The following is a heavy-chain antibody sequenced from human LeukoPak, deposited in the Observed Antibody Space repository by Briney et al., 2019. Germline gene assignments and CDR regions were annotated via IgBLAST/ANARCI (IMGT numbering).Heavy chain of an antibody. CDR2: IWYDGSNK. CDR1: GFTFSSYG. J-gene: IGHJ4*02. V-gene: IGHV3-33*01. Sequence: GRSLRLSCAASGFTFSSYGMHWVRQAPGKGLEWVAVIWYDGSNKYYADSVKGRFTISRDNSKNTLYLQMNSLRAEDTAVYYCARGTNPPYGDYEGPSDWGQETLVTVSS. D-gene: IGHD4-17*01. CDR3: ARGTNPPYGDYEGPSD.